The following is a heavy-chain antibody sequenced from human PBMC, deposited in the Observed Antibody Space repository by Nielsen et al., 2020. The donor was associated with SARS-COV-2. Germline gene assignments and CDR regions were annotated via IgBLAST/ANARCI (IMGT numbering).Heavy chain of an antibody. CDR3: AREFGGYSYGYEDY. D-gene: IGHD5-18*01. Sequence: GGSLRLSCAASGFTFSSYEMNWVRQAPGKGLEWVSYISSSGSTIYYADSVKGRFTISRDNAKNSLYLQMNSLRAEDTAVYYCAREFGGYSYGYEDYWGQGTLVTVSS. CDR1: GFTFSSYE. J-gene: IGHJ4*02. V-gene: IGHV3-48*03. CDR2: ISSSGSTI.